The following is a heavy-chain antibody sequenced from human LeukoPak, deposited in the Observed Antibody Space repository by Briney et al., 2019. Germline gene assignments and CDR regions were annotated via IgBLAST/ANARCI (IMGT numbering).Heavy chain of an antibody. J-gene: IGHJ4*02. CDR1: GFTFTTYW. CDR2: IKQDGSEK. Sequence: GGSLRLSCSTSGFTFTTYWMNWVRQAPGKGLEWVANIKQDGSEKYHVDSVKGRFTISRDNARNSLYLQMNSLRADDTAVYYCARGGGYAWDYWGQGTLVTVSS. D-gene: IGHD5-12*01. CDR3: ARGGGYAWDY. V-gene: IGHV3-7*01.